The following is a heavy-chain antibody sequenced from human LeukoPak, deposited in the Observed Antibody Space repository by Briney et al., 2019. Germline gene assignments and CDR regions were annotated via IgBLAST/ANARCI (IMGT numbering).Heavy chain of an antibody. J-gene: IGHJ5*02. CDR2: INHSGST. CDR3: AVSRRDYGDA. V-gene: IGHV4-34*01. Sequence: PSETLSLTCAVYGGSFSGYYWSWIRQPPGKGLEWIGEINHSGSTNYNPSLKSRVTISVDTSKNQFSLKLSSVTAADTAVYYCAVSRRDYGDAWGQGTLVTVSS. CDR1: GGSFSGYY. D-gene: IGHD4-17*01.